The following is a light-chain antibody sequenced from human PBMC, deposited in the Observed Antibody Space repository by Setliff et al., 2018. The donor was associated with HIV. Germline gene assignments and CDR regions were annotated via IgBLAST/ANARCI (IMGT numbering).Light chain of an antibody. Sequence: QSALTQPASVSGSPGQSITISCTGTSSDVGGYNYVSWYQQHPGKAPKLIIYEVTNRPSGISNRFSGSKSGNTASLTISGLQAEDEADYYCSSYTIRNTLLFGTGTKVTVL. V-gene: IGLV2-14*01. CDR1: SSDVGGYNY. CDR2: EVT. CDR3: SSYTIRNTLL. J-gene: IGLJ1*01.